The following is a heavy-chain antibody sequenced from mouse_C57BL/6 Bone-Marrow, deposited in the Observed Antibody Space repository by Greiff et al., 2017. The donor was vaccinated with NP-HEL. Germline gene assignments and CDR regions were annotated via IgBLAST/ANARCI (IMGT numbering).Heavy chain of an antibody. D-gene: IGHD1-1*01. V-gene: IGHV1-69*01. CDR1: GYTFTSYW. J-gene: IGHJ1*03. CDR2: IDPSDSYT. CDR3: ARSSYYGSSPFWYFDV. Sequence: QLQQPGAELVMPGASVKLSCKASGYTFTSYWMHWVKQRPGQGLEWIGEIDPSDSYTNYNQKFKGKSTLTVDKSSSTAYMQLSSLTSEDSAVYYCARSSYYGSSPFWYFDVWGTGTTVTVSS.